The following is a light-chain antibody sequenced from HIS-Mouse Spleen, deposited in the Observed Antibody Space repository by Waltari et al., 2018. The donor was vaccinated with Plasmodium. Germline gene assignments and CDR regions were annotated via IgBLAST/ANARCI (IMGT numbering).Light chain of an antibody. CDR2: RNN. Sequence: QSVLTQPPSASGTPGQRVTISCSGSSSNIGSNYVYWYQQLPGTAPKLLSYRNNPRPSGVPGRFSGSKSGTSASLAISGLRSEDEADYYCAAWDDSLSGWVFGGGTKLTVL. CDR1: SSNIGSNY. V-gene: IGLV1-47*01. J-gene: IGLJ3*02. CDR3: AAWDDSLSGWV.